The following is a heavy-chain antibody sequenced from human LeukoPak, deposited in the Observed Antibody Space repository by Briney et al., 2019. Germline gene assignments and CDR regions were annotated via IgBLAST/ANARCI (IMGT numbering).Heavy chain of an antibody. J-gene: IGHJ4*02. V-gene: IGHV4-59*01. CDR3: ARGGAAVGTFDY. CDR2: IYYSGST. Sequence: SETLSLTCTVSGGSISSYYWSWIRQPPGKGLEWIWYIYYSGSTNYNPSLKSRVTISVDTSKNQFSLKLSSVTAADTAVYYCARGGAAVGTFDYWGQGTLATVSS. D-gene: IGHD6-13*01. CDR1: GGSISSYY.